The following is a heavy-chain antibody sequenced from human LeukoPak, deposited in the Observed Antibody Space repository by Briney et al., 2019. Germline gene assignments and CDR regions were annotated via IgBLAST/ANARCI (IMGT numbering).Heavy chain of an antibody. V-gene: IGHV4-4*07. CDR2: IYTSGST. CDR1: GGSISSYY. Sequence: SETLSLTCTVSGGSISSYYWSWIRQPAGKGLEWIGRIYTSGSTNYNPSLKSRVTMSVDTSKNQFSLRLSSVIAADTAVYYCARDLLEWLSRRDYYYYMDVWGKGTTVTVSS. J-gene: IGHJ6*03. CDR3: ARDLLEWLSRRDYYYYMDV. D-gene: IGHD3-3*01.